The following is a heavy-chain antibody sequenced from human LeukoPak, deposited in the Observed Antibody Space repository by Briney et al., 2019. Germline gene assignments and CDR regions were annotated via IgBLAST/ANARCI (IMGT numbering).Heavy chain of an antibody. Sequence: PGGSLRLSCTASGFTLTTFGMHWVRQAPGKGLEGVAVISDEGSNRYYADSVKGRFTISRDNSKNTLYLQMNSLRAGDTAMYYCAKDADTATIIYWYFDLWGRGTLVTVSS. J-gene: IGHJ2*01. CDR2: ISDEGSNR. CDR1: GFTLTTFG. V-gene: IGHV3-30*18. D-gene: IGHD5-18*01. CDR3: AKDADTATIIYWYFDL.